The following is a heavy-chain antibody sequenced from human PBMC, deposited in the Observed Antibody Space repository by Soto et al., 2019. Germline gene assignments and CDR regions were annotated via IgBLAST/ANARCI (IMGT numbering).Heavy chain of an antibody. Sequence: PSETLSLTCTVSGGSISSYYWSWIRQPAGKGLEWIGRIYTSGSTNYNPSLKSRVTMSVDTSKNQFSLKLSSVTAADTAVYYCARELPIAAAGTCDYWGQGTLVTVS. CDR1: GGSISSYY. J-gene: IGHJ4*02. CDR2: IYTSGST. D-gene: IGHD6-13*01. V-gene: IGHV4-4*07. CDR3: ARELPIAAAGTCDY.